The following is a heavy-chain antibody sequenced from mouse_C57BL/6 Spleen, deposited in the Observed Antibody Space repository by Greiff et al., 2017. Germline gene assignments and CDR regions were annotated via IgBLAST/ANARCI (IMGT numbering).Heavy chain of an antibody. D-gene: IGHD1-1*01. CDR3: TRSLYYYGSSPDY. V-gene: IGHV1-26*01. Sequence: EVQLQQSGPELVKPGASVKISCKASGYTFTDYYMNWVKQSHGKSLEWIGDINPNNGGTSYNQKFKGKATLTVDKSSSTAYMELRSLTSEASAVYYCTRSLYYYGSSPDYWGQGTTLTVSS. J-gene: IGHJ2*01. CDR1: GYTFTDYY. CDR2: INPNNGGT.